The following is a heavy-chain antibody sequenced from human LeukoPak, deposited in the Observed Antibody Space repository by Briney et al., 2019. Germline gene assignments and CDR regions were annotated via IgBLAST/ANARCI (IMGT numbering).Heavy chain of an antibody. CDR2: ISGGGGST. Sequence: GSLRLSCAATGFTFSSYGMSWVRQAPGKGLEWVSAISGGGGSTYYADSVKGRFTISRDNSKNTLYLQMNSLRAEDTAVYYCAKDRSDILTGYFDAFDIWGQGTMVTVSS. CDR3: AKDRSDILTGYFDAFDI. V-gene: IGHV3-23*01. CDR1: GFTFSSYG. J-gene: IGHJ3*02. D-gene: IGHD3-9*01.